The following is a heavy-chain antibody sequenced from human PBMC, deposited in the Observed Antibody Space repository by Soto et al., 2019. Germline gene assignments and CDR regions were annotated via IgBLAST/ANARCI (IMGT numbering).Heavy chain of an antibody. CDR1: GFTFSSYS. Sequence: GGSLRLSCAASGFTFSSYSMNWVRQAPGKGLEWVSSISSSSSYIYYADSVKGRFTISRDNAKNSLYLQMNSLRAEDTAVYYCARGTYYYDSSGYYADGAFAIWGQGTMVTVSS. V-gene: IGHV3-21*01. CDR3: ARGTYYYDSSGYYADGAFAI. D-gene: IGHD3-22*01. CDR2: ISSSSSYI. J-gene: IGHJ3*02.